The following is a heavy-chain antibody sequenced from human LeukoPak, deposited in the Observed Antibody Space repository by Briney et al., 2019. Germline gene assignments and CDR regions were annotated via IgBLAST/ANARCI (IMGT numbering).Heavy chain of an antibody. D-gene: IGHD6-19*01. CDR3: ARAIAVAGPYYFDY. CDR2: IGSVTTYV. CDR1: GFTFSDYT. J-gene: IGHJ4*02. Sequence: PGGSLRLSCAASGFTFSDYTMNWVRQAPGKGLEWVSSIGSVTTYVSYADSLKGRFTISRDNAKNSLYLQMDSLRAEDTAIYFCARAIAVAGPYYFDYGGQGTLDTLPS. V-gene: IGHV3-21*01.